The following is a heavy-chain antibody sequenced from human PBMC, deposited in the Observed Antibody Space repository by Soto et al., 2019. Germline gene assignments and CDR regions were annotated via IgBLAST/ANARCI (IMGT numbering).Heavy chain of an antibody. V-gene: IGHV1-69*13. J-gene: IGHJ4*02. CDR1: GGTFSSYA. D-gene: IGHD5-18*01. Sequence: SVKVSCKASGGTFSSYAISWVRQAPGQGLEWMGGIIPIFGTANYAQKFQGRVTITADESTSTAYMELSSLRSEDTAVYYCARGRGYSYGFIGFDYWGQGTLVTVSS. CDR3: ARGRGYSYGFIGFDY. CDR2: IIPIFGTA.